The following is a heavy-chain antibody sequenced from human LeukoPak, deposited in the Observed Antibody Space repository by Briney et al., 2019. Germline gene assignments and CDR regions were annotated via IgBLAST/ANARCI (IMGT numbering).Heavy chain of an antibody. CDR1: GGYISSGSFS. J-gene: IGHJ4*02. CDR3: ARGRGYHTIDY. CDR2: KYTIGST. V-gene: IGHV4-61*02. D-gene: IGHD3-22*01. Sequence: PCKPLPLTRTASGGYISSGSFSWRRIGIHTGVALERIVSKYTIGSTKYNPFINSRVNTTVDTSKHQFFLKMSYAPAADTAVYYCARGRGYHTIDYWGQGTLVTVSS.